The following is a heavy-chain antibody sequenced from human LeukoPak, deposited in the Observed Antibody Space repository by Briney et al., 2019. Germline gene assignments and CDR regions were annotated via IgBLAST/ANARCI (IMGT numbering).Heavy chain of an antibody. CDR3: AGGAYSSSPLPRGDDAFDI. V-gene: IGHV1-24*01. D-gene: IGHD6-6*01. Sequence: ASVKVSCKVSGHTVTELAMHWVRQAPGKGLEWMGSFDPGDGETLYAQRFQGRVTMTEDTSADTAYMELSRMRSDDTAVYYCAGGAYSSSPLPRGDDAFDIWGQGTMVTVSS. CDR2: FDPGDGET. CDR1: GHTVTELA. J-gene: IGHJ3*02.